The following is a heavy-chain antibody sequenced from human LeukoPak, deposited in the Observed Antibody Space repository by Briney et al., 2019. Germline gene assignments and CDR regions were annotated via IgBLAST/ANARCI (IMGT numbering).Heavy chain of an antibody. D-gene: IGHD2-2*01. J-gene: IGHJ4*02. CDR2: ISYDGSNK. CDR1: GFTFSSYA. Sequence: GGALRLSCAASGFTFSSYAMHWVRQAPGKGLEWVAVISYDGSNKYYADSVKGRFTISRDNSKNTLYLQMNSLRAEDTAVYYCAKTIRDQLLCSTDSWGQGTLVTVSS. V-gene: IGHV3-30*04. CDR3: AKTIRDQLLCSTDS.